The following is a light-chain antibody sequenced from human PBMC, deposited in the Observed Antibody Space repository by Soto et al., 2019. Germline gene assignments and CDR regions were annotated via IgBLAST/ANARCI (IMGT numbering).Light chain of an antibody. V-gene: IGKV3-20*01. CDR1: QSVSSSY. CDR2: GAS. J-gene: IGKJ5*01. CDR3: QQYGSSPL. Sequence: EIVLTHSPGTLSLSPGERATLSCRASQSVSSSYLAWYQQKPGQAPRLLIYGASSRATGVPDRFSGSGSGTDFTLTISRLEPEDFAVYYCQQYGSSPLFGQGTRLEI.